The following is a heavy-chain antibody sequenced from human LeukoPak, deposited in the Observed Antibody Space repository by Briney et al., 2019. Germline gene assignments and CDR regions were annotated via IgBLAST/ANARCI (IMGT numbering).Heavy chain of an antibody. Sequence: SVKVSCKXSGGTFSSYAISWVRQAPGQGLERMGRISPIFGTANYSQKFQGRVTITTDESTSTAYMELSSLRSEDTAVYYWARDLLTGTAGYWGQGTLVTVSS. V-gene: IGHV1-69*05. CDR1: GGTFSSYA. J-gene: IGHJ4*02. CDR2: ISPIFGTA. CDR3: ARDLLTGTAGY. D-gene: IGHD1-20*01.